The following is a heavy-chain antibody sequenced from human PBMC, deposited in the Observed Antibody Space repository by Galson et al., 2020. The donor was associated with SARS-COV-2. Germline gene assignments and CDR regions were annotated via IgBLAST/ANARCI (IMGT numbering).Heavy chain of an antibody. D-gene: IGHD2-15*01. CDR3: ARKGRDCSGGICYGAEYFQH. Sequence: AGGSLRLSCAASGFSFSDYYMSWLRQAPGKGLEWVSYISSSGSYTNYADSVKGRFTISRDNAKNSQYLQMNSLRAEDTAVYYCARKGRDCSGGICYGAEYFQHWGQGTLVTVSS. V-gene: IGHV3-11*06. CDR1: GFSFSDYY. CDR2: ISSSGSYT. J-gene: IGHJ1*01.